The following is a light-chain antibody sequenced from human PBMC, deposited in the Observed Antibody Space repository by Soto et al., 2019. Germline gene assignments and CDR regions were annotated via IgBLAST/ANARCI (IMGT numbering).Light chain of an antibody. CDR1: QSFSGNY. Sequence: EIVFTQSPGTLSLSPGERVTLSCRASQSFSGNYLTWYQHKPGQAPRLLIYGSYHRANGIPVSFSSSGSGTDLSLIITRLEPEDFAVYYCQQYGDSLSITFGQGTRLEIK. CDR3: QQYGDSLSIT. V-gene: IGKV3-20*01. CDR2: GSY. J-gene: IGKJ5*01.